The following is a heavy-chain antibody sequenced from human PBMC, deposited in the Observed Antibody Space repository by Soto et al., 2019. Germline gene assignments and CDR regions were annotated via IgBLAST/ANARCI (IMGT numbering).Heavy chain of an antibody. J-gene: IGHJ4*02. CDR3: ARDRYDSSGYFDF. V-gene: IGHV4-61*01. CDR1: GGSVRSGTYY. D-gene: IGHD3-22*01. CDR2: IYDRGT. Sequence: SETLSLTCTVSGGSVRSGTYYWSWIRQPPGKGLEWIGYIYDRGTNYNPSLKSRVTISLDTSKNQFSLKLTSVTTADTAVYYCARDRYDSSGYFDFCGPGTLVTVS.